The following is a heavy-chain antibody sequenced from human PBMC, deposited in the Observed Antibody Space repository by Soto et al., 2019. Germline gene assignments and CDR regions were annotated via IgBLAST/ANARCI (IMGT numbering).Heavy chain of an antibody. D-gene: IGHD5-12*01. V-gene: IGHV1-69*08. CDR1: GGTFSTST. CDR3: ARDLSIGSVYSGHDVIDK. J-gene: IGHJ4*02. Sequence: QVQLVQSGAEVKKPGSSVKVSCKASGGTFSTSTFTWVRQAPGQGLEWMGGMIPILSTADYAQQFQGTVTITADEGTSTVYMELISQRSQDTGVYYCARDLSIGSVYSGHDVIDKWGQGTLVTVSS. CDR2: MIPILSTA.